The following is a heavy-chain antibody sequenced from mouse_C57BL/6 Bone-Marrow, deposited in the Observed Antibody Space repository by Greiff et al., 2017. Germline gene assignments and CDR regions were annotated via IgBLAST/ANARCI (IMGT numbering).Heavy chain of an antibody. CDR2: INPRSGYT. J-gene: IGHJ3*01. CDR3: TRGCYDGFAY. CDR1: GYTFTSYW. Sequence: VQLQQSGAELAKPGASVKLSCKASGYTFTSYWMHWVKPRPGQGLEWIGYINPRSGYTKSTQKFQDKATLSAAKSSSTAYMQLSSLTYEDSAVYYCTRGCYDGFAYWGQGTLVTVSA. D-gene: IGHD2-12*01. V-gene: IGHV1-7*01.